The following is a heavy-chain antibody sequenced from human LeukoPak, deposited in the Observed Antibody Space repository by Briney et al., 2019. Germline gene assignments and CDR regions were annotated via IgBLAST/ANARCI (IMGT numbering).Heavy chain of an antibody. CDR1: GGTFSSYA. J-gene: IGHJ4*02. Sequence: SVKVSCKASGGTFSSYAISWVRQAPGQGLEWMGRIIPIFGTANYAQKFQGRVTITTDESTSTAYMELSSLRSEDTAVYYCARSPYYYDSSGYSVDWGQGTLVTVSS. D-gene: IGHD3-22*01. CDR2: IIPIFGTA. V-gene: IGHV1-69*05. CDR3: ARSPYYYDSSGYSVD.